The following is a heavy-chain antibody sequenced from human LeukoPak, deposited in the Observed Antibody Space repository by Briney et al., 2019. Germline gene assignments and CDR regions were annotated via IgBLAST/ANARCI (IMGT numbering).Heavy chain of an antibody. Sequence: PGGSLRLSCAASGFTFSSYAVSWVRQAPGKGLEWVSAISGSGGSTYYADSVKGRFTISRDNSKNTLYLQMNSLRAEDTAVYYCAKAISGEDVDTAMVYYYGMDVWGQGTTVTVSS. CDR1: GFTFSSYA. V-gene: IGHV3-23*01. J-gene: IGHJ6*02. CDR2: ISGSGGST. D-gene: IGHD5-18*01. CDR3: AKAISGEDVDTAMVYYYGMDV.